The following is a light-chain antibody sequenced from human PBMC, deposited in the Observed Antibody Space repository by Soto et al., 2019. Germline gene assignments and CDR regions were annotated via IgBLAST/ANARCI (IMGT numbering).Light chain of an antibody. CDR1: SSNIGAGYD. V-gene: IGLV1-40*01. CDR3: QSYDSSLSGYV. CDR2: GNS. Sequence: QSVLTQPPSVSGAPGQRATISCTGSSSNIGAGYDVHWYQQPPGTAPKLLIYGNSNRPSGVPDRFSGSKSGTSASLAITGLQAEDEADYYCQSYDSSLSGYVFGTGTKSPS. J-gene: IGLJ1*01.